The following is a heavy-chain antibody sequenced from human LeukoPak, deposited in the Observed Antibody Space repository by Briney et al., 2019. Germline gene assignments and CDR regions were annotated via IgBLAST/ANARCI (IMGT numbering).Heavy chain of an antibody. CDR2: ISASGSRT. J-gene: IGHJ3*01. Sequence: GGSRRLSCVPSGFAFNTFAMNWVRQAPGKGLEWVSGISASGSRTYYGNSVKGRFTISRDNSKNTLFLQMNNLRGEDTARYFCARDQSPHYYDSSGYGAFNLWGQGTMVTASS. D-gene: IGHD3-22*01. CDR3: ARDQSPHYYDSSGYGAFNL. CDR1: GFAFNTFA. V-gene: IGHV3-23*01.